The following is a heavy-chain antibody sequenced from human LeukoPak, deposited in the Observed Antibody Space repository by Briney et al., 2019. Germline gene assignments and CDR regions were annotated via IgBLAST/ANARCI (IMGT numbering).Heavy chain of an antibody. CDR1: GFTFSSYE. J-gene: IGHJ4*02. V-gene: IGHV3-23*01. CDR2: FSGTSHST. CDR3: AAYNAYDRNY. D-gene: IGHD5-12*01. Sequence: GGSLRLSCAASGFTFSSYEMNWVRQARGKGLEWVSAFSGTSHSTYYADSVKGRFTISRDNSKNTLYLQMNSLSAEDTAMYYCAAYNAYDRNYWGQGTLVTVSS.